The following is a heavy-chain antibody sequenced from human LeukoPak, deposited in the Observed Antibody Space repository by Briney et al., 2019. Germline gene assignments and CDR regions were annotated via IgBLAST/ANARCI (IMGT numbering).Heavy chain of an antibody. CDR2: IIPIFGTA. CDR1: GGTFSSYA. V-gene: IGHV1-69*13. Sequence: SVKVSCKASGGTFSSYAISWVRQAPGQGLEWMGGIIPIFGTANYAQKFQGRVTITADESTSTAYMELSSLRSEDTAVYYCAREPTIFGVAASYYMDVWGKGTTVTVSS. J-gene: IGHJ6*03. D-gene: IGHD3-3*01. CDR3: AREPTIFGVAASYYMDV.